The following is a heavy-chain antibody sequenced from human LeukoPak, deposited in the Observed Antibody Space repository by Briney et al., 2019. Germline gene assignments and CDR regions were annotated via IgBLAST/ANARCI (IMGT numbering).Heavy chain of an antibody. CDR2: ISWNSGSI. D-gene: IGHD6-13*01. J-gene: IGHJ5*01. Sequence: GGSLRLSCAASGFTFSSYSMNWVRQAPGKGLEWVSGISWNSGSIGYADSVKGRFTISRDNAKNSLYLQMNSLRAEDTALYYCAKDHGYSSSWFDYWGQGTLVTVSS. CDR1: GFTFSSYS. V-gene: IGHV3-9*01. CDR3: AKDHGYSSSWFDY.